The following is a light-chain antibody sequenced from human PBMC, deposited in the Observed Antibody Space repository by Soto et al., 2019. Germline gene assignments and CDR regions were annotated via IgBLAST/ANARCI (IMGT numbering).Light chain of an antibody. CDR1: SSDVGGYNY. Sequence: QSALTQPASVSGSPGQSITISCTGTSSDVGGYNYVSWYQQHPGRAPKVMIYDVSSRPSGVSNRFSGSKSGNTASLTISGLQAEDEADYYCSSYSSSSTRRLFGGGTKLTGL. J-gene: IGLJ2*01. CDR2: DVS. V-gene: IGLV2-14*01. CDR3: SSYSSSSTRRL.